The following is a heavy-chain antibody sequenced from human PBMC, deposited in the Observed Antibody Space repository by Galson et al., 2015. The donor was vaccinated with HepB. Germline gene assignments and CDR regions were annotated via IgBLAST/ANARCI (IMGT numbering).Heavy chain of an antibody. CDR1: GYNFTTYG. CDR3: GRLVYDILNGPYVDV. D-gene: IGHD3-9*01. V-gene: IGHV1-18*01. CDR2: IAPYNGHS. J-gene: IGHJ6*02. Sequence: SVKASCKASGYNFTTYGLSWVRQAPGQGLEWMGWIAPYNGHSNYAQNIQGRVSMTADTSTNTAYMELRSLRSDDTAVYYCGRLVYDILNGPYVDVWGQGITVTVSS.